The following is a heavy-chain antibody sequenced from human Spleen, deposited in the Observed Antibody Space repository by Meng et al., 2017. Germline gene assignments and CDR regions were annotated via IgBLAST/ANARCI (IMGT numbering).Heavy chain of an antibody. CDR2: INHSGST. CDR1: GGSFSGDC. CDR3: ARGPTTMAHDFDY. Sequence: VQLQQWGAGLLKPAEALSLTCAVYGGSFSGDCWSWIRQPPGKGLEWIGEINHSGSTNYNPSLKSRVTISVDTSKNNLSLKLSSVTAADSAVYYCARGPTTMAHDFDYWGQGTLVTVSS. V-gene: IGHV4-34*01. J-gene: IGHJ4*02. D-gene: IGHD4-11*01.